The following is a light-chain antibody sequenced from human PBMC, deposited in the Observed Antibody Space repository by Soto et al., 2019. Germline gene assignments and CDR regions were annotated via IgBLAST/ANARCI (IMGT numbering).Light chain of an antibody. Sequence: QSALTQPASVSGSAGQSITISCSGTMRDVGAYNLVSWYQQHPGTAPKLIIYEVRNRPSGISSRFSGSRSGNTASLTISGLQAEDEADYHCSSYTSSSIYVFGTGTKVTVL. CDR3: SSYTSSSIYV. CDR2: EVR. CDR1: MRDVGAYNL. J-gene: IGLJ1*01. V-gene: IGLV2-14*01.